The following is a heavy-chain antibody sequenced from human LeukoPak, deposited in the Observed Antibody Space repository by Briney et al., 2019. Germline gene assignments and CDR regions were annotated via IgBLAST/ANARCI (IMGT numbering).Heavy chain of an antibody. D-gene: IGHD3-22*01. CDR2: IYYSGST. J-gene: IGHJ4*02. V-gene: IGHV4-59*08. Sequence: TSETLSLTCTVSGGSISSYYWSWIRQPPGKGLEWIGYIYYSGSTNYNPSLKSRVTISVDTSKNQFSLKLTSVTAADTAVYHCARHGYFDSSGYYPLDYWGRGTLVTVSS. CDR1: GGSISSYY. CDR3: ARHGYFDSSGYYPLDY.